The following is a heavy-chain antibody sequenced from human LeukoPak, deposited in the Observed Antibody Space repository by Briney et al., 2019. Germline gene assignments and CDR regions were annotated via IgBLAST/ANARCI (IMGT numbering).Heavy chain of an antibody. D-gene: IGHD4-11*01. CDR1: GGSISSDY. Sequence: SETLSLTCTVSGGSISSDYWSWIRQPPGKGLEWIGYIYYSGRTYYNPSLKSRITISVDTSKNQYSLKLSSGTAADTAVYYCARGFYSPHYWGQGTLVSVSS. J-gene: IGHJ4*02. V-gene: IGHV4-59*01. CDR2: IYYSGRT. CDR3: ARGFYSPHY.